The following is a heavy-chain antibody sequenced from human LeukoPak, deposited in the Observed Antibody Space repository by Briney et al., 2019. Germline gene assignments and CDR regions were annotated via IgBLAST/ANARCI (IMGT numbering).Heavy chain of an antibody. CDR2: INPNSGGT. Sequence: ASVKVSCKASGYTFTGYYMHWVRQAPGQGLEWMGRINPNSGGTNYAQKFQGRVTITRDTSISTAYMELSRLRSDDTAVYYCAISMITFGGVIVLNYWGQGTLVTVSS. J-gene: IGHJ4*02. CDR1: GYTFTGYY. CDR3: AISMITFGGVIVLNY. V-gene: IGHV1-2*06. D-gene: IGHD3-16*02.